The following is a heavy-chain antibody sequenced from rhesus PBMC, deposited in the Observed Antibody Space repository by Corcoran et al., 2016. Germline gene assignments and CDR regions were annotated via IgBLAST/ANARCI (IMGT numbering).Heavy chain of an antibody. CDR3: TTAIVGATTDY. V-gene: IGHV3-118*01. Sequence: EVQLVESGGGLVQPGGSLRLSCAASGFTFSSSAMHWVRQASGKGLEWVGIIRSKSNNYEKGVAASVKGRFTISRDDSKNTAYLQMNSLKTEDTAVYYCTTAIVGATTDYWGQGVLVTVSS. J-gene: IGHJ4*01. D-gene: IGHD1-44*02. CDR2: IRSKSNNYEK. CDR1: GFTFSSSA.